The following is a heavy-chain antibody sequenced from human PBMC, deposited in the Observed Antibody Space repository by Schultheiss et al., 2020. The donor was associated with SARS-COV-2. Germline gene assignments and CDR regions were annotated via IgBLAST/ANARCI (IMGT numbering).Heavy chain of an antibody. CDR3: ARRAVAGSGYDY. CDR1: GGSFSGYY. CDR2: INHSGST. V-gene: IGHV4-34*01. D-gene: IGHD6-19*01. Sequence: SETLSLTCAVYGGSFSGYYWSWIRQPPGKGLEWIGEINHSGSTYYNPSIKSRVTISVDTSKNQFSLKLSSVTAADTAVYYCARRAVAGSGYDYWGQGTLVTVSS. J-gene: IGHJ4*02.